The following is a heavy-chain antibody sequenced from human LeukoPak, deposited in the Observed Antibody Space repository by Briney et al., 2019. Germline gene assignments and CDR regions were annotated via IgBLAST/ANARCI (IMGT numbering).Heavy chain of an antibody. Sequence: SETLFLTCTVSGGSISSYYWSWIRQAPGKGLEWIGFIYHTGSTNYGPSLKSRVTMSVDTSKKQFSLKLSSVTAADTAVYYCAGGHSSGWTAFDYWGQGTLVSVSS. J-gene: IGHJ4*02. CDR2: IYHTGST. D-gene: IGHD6-19*01. V-gene: IGHV4-59*08. CDR3: AGGHSSGWTAFDY. CDR1: GGSISSYY.